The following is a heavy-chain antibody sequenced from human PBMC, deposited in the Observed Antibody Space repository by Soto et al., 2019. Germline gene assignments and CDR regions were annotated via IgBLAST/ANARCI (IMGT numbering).Heavy chain of an antibody. J-gene: IGHJ4*02. V-gene: IGHV3-23*01. Sequence: EVQLLESGGGLVQPGGSLRLSCAASGFTFSSYAMSWVRQAPGKGLEWVSAISGSGGSTYYADSVKGRFTISRDNSKNSLYLQMNSLRAEDTAVYYCAKAAQWLEISAVLFDYWGQGTLVIVSS. CDR3: AKAAQWLEISAVLFDY. D-gene: IGHD6-19*01. CDR2: ISGSGGST. CDR1: GFTFSSYA.